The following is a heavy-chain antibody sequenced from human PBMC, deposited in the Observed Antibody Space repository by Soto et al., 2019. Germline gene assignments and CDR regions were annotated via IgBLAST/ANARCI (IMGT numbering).Heavy chain of an antibody. V-gene: IGHV3-30-3*01. CDR2: ISYDGSNK. J-gene: IGHJ3*02. CDR1: GFTFSSYA. Sequence: GGSLRLSXAASGFTFSSYAMHWVRQAPGKGLEWVAVISYDGSNKYYADSVKGRFTISRDNSKNTLYLQMNSLRAEDTAVYYCAREGPTSGSYYGLSAFDIWGQGTMVTVSS. CDR3: AREGPTSGSYYGLSAFDI. D-gene: IGHD1-26*01.